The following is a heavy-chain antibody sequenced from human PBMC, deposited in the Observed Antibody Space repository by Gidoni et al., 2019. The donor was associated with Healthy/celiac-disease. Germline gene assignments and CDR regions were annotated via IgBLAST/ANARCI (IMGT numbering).Heavy chain of an antibody. D-gene: IGHD5-12*01. Sequence: QLQLQESGSGLVKPSQTLSLTCAVSGGSISSGGYSWRWIRQPPGKGLEWIGYIYHSGSTYYNPSLKSRVTISVDRSKNQFSLKLSSVTAADTAVYYCARDSAGYSGVWGQGTLVTVSS. CDR1: GGSISSGGYS. V-gene: IGHV4-30-2*01. CDR3: ARDSAGYSGV. J-gene: IGHJ4*02. CDR2: IYHSGST.